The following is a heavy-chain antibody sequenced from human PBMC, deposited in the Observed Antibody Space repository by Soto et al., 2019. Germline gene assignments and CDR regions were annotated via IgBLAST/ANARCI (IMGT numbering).Heavy chain of an antibody. J-gene: IGHJ6*02. Sequence: GGSLRLSCVASGFTFGSHGMHWVRQAPGKWLEWVAVISYDETNEHYVDSVKGRFTISRDNSKSILYLQMNRLRPEDTAVYKCAKDLRTTISDYGMDVWGQGTTVNVSS. CDR1: GFTFGSHG. CDR3: AKDLRTTISDYGMDV. CDR2: ISYDETNE. V-gene: IGHV3-30*18.